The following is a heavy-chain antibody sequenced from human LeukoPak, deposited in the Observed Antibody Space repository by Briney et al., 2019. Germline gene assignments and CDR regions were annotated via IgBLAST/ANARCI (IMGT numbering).Heavy chain of an antibody. CDR1: GFTFSSYT. V-gene: IGHV3-48*01. D-gene: IGHD5-12*01. J-gene: IGHJ3*02. CDR2: ISSSSSTI. Sequence: GGSLRLSCAASGFTFSSYTMNWVRQAPGKGLEWVSKISSSSSTIYYADSVKGRFTISRDNAKNSLYLQMSSLRAEDTAVYYCARDSPQALAILHAFDIWGHGTMVTVSS. CDR3: ARDSPQALAILHAFDI.